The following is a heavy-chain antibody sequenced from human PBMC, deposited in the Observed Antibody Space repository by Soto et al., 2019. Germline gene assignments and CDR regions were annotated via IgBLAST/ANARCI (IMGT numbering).Heavy chain of an antibody. J-gene: IGHJ4*01. V-gene: IGHV3-74*01. Sequence: GGSLRLSCAASGFTFRTNWMHWVRQAPGKGLVWVSRINADGTTTNYADSVKGRFTISRDNAKNTLYLQMNSLRAEDTAVYCCLAIVEGAPNWGHGSLVTVSS. CDR3: LAIVEGAPN. CDR2: INADGTTT. D-gene: IGHD5-12*01. CDR1: GFTFRTNW.